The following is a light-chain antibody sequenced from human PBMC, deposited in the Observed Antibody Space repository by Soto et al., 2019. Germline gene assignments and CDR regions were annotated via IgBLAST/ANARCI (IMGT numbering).Light chain of an antibody. CDR2: AAS. CDR3: LQHNSYPLT. Sequence: DIQMTQSPSSLSASVGDRVTITCRASQGIRNDVGWYQQKPGKAPKRLIYAASSLQSGGPSRFSGSGSGTEFTLTITSLQPEDFATYYCLQHNSYPLTFGGGTKVEIK. V-gene: IGKV1-17*01. CDR1: QGIRND. J-gene: IGKJ4*01.